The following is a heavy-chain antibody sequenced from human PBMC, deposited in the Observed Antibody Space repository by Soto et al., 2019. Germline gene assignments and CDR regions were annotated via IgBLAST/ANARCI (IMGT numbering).Heavy chain of an antibody. Sequence: GGSLRLSCAASGFTFSSYAMSWVRQAPGKGLEWVSAISGSGGSTYYADSVKGRFTISRDNSKNTLYLQMNSLRAEDTAVYYCAKGRYSSNCHKRTAFAPWGQGTLVTVSS. CDR1: GFTFSSYA. D-gene: IGHD6-13*01. CDR3: AKGRYSSNCHKRTAFAP. V-gene: IGHV3-23*01. J-gene: IGHJ5*02. CDR2: ISGSGGST.